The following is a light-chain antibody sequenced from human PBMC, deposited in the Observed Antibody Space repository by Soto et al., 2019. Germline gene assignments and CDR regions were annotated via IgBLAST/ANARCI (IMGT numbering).Light chain of an antibody. CDR1: QSISSSY. CDR2: GAS. CDR3: QQYASLRT. V-gene: IGKV3-20*01. J-gene: IGKJ1*01. Sequence: EIVLTQSPGTLSLSPGERATLSCRASQSISSSYLAWYQQKPGQAPRLLMYGASSRATGIPDRFSGSGSGTDFTLTITRLEPEDFAVYYCQQYASLRTFGQGTKVDIK.